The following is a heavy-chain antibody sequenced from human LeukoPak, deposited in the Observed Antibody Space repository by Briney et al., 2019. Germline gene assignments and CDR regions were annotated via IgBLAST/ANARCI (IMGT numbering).Heavy chain of an antibody. J-gene: IGHJ6*03. CDR3: ARGPITMVRGPIYYYMDV. D-gene: IGHD3-10*01. CDR1: GYTFTSYY. CDR2: INPGGGST. V-gene: IGHV1-46*03. Sequence: ASVKVSCKASGYTFTSYYMHWVRQAPGQGLEWMGIINPGGGSTSYAQKFQGRVTMTRDTSTSTVYMELSSLRSEDTAVYYCARGPITMVRGPIYYYMDVWGKGTTVTVSS.